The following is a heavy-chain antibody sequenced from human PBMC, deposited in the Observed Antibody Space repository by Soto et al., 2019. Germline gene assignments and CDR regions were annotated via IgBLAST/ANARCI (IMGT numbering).Heavy chain of an antibody. V-gene: IGHV1-2*02. J-gene: IGHJ5*02. CDR3: ARDFSQGAVDSNWFDP. CDR2: INPNSGGT. D-gene: IGHD2-21*01. CDR1: GYTFTGYY. Sequence: GASVKVSCKASGYTFTGYYMHWVRQAPGQGLEWMGWINPNSGGTNYAQKFQGRVTMTRDTSISTAYMELSRLRSDDTAVYYCARDFSQGAVDSNWFDPWGQGTLVTVSS.